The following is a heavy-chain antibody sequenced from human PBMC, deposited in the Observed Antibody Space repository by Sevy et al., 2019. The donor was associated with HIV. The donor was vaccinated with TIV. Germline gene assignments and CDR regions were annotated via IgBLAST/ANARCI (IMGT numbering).Heavy chain of an antibody. CDR1: GFTFSTYN. V-gene: IGHV3-48*01. J-gene: IGHJ3*02. D-gene: IGHD3-16*01. Sequence: GESLKISCAASGFTFSTYNMHWVRQAPGKGLEWVSYISSTSNTIYYADSVKGRFTISRDNADNSLYLQMKSLRAEDTALYYCARIGMITFGGAARGAFDIWGQGTMVTVSS. CDR3: ARIGMITFGGAARGAFDI. CDR2: ISSTSNTI.